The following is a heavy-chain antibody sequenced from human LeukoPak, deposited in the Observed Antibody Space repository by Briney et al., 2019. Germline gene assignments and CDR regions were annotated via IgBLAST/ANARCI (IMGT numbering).Heavy chain of an antibody. CDR3: ASLGKSWALYYFDY. V-gene: IGHV1-2*02. J-gene: IGHJ4*02. CDR2: INPNSGGT. Sequence: ASVKVSCKASGYTFTGYYMHWVRQAPGQGLEWMGWINPNSGGTNYAQKFRGRVTMTRDTSISTAYMELSRLRSDDTAVYYCASLGKSWALYYFDYWGQGTLVTVSS. CDR1: GYTFTGYY. D-gene: IGHD2/OR15-2a*01.